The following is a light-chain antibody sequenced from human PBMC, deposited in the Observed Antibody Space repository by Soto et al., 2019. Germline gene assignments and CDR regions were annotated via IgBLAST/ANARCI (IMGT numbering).Light chain of an antibody. Sequence: EVVMTQSPATLSVSPGERATLSCRASESVSSNLAWYQQRPGQAPRLVIYGASNRATGIPDRFSGSGSGTDFTLTISRMEPEDFAVYYCQQYDNWPRTFGQGTKV. V-gene: IGKV3D-15*01. J-gene: IGKJ1*01. CDR2: GAS. CDR3: QQYDNWPRT. CDR1: ESVSSN.